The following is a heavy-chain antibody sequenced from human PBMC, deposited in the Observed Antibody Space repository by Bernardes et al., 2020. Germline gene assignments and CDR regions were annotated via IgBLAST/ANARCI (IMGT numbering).Heavy chain of an antibody. CDR2: INTNTGNP. Sequence: ASVKVSCKASGYTFTSYAMNWVRQAPGQGLEWMGWINTNTGNPTYAQGFTGRFVFSLDTSVSTAYLQISSLKAEDTAVYYCARGRHYYGSGSYYNGSFYYYYYYGMDVWGKGTTVTVSS. CDR1: GYTFTSYA. J-gene: IGHJ6*04. D-gene: IGHD3-10*01. CDR3: ARGRHYYGSGSYYNGSFYYYYYYGMDV. V-gene: IGHV7-4-1*02.